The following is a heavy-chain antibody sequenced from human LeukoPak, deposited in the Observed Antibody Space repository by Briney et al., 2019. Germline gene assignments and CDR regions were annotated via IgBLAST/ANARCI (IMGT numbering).Heavy chain of an antibody. CDR2: IIPFLDKA. J-gene: IGHJ4*02. D-gene: IGHD2-2*01. Sequence: VASVKVSCKASGGTFSNYAISWVRQTPGQGLGWMGRIIPFLDKADNAQKFQGRVTITADKSTSTAYMELRSLRSEDTAVIYCASGEGCSSISCTLDYWGQGTLVTVSS. CDR3: ASGEGCSSISCTLDY. CDR1: GGTFSNYA. V-gene: IGHV1-69*04.